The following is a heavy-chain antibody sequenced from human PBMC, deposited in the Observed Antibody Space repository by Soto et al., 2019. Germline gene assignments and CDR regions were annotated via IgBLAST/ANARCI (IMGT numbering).Heavy chain of an antibody. Sequence: ASVKVSCKASGYTFTSYAMHWVRQAPGQRLEWMGWINAGNGNTKYSQKFQGRVTITRDTSASTAYMELSSLRSEDTAVYYCAIDSVGYYDSSGYSGAWFAPWGQGTLVTV. V-gene: IGHV1-3*01. CDR3: AIDSVGYYDSSGYSGAWFAP. CDR2: INAGNGNT. D-gene: IGHD3-22*01. J-gene: IGHJ5*02. CDR1: GYTFTSYA.